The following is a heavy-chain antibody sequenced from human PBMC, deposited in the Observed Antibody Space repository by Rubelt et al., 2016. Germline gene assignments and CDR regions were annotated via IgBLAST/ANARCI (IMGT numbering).Heavy chain of an antibody. D-gene: IGHD2-2*01. V-gene: IGHV3-21*01. CDR3: ARGLGVPAARAYWFDP. CDR1: GFTFSSYS. J-gene: IGHJ5*02. Sequence: EVQLVESGGGLVKPGGSLRLSCAASGFTFSSYSMNWVRQAPGKGLEWVSSISSSSSYIYYADSVKGRFTISRDNAKNSLYLQMNSLRAEDTAVYYCARGLGVPAARAYWFDPWGQGTLVTVSS. CDR2: ISSSSSYI.